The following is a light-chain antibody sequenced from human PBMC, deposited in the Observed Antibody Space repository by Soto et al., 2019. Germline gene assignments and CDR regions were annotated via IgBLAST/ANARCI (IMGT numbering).Light chain of an antibody. V-gene: IGKV1-39*01. CDR2: AAS. J-gene: IGKJ1*01. Sequence: DIQMTQSPFSLSASVADRVTITCRTSQSISSDLNWYQQKAGKAPKLLIYAASSLQSGVPSRFSGSGSGTHFTLTISSLQPEDFATYFCQQSYSTPWTFGQGTKVDIK. CDR1: QSISSD. CDR3: QQSYSTPWT.